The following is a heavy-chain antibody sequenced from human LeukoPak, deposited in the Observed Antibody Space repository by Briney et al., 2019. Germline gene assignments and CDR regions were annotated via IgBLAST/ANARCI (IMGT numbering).Heavy chain of an antibody. Sequence: SETLSLTCTVSGGSISSGGYYWSWIRQHPGKGLEWIGYIYYSGSTYYNPSLKSRVTISVDTSKNQFSLKLSSVTAADTAVYXXXXXXXXXXXXSXASRRSFDYWGQGTLVTVSS. V-gene: IGHV4-31*03. D-gene: IGHD2-2*01. CDR3: XXXXXXXXXXSXASRRSFDY. CDR2: IYYSGST. J-gene: IGHJ4*02. CDR1: GGSISSGGYY.